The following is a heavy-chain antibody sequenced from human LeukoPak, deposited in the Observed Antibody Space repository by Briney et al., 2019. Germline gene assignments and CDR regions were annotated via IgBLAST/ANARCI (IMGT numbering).Heavy chain of an antibody. CDR3: ARGAARPYESFDY. D-gene: IGHD6-6*01. J-gene: IGHJ4*02. V-gene: IGHV3-30-3*01. CDR2: ISYDGSNK. CDR1: GFTFSSYA. Sequence: GGSLRLSCAASGFTFSSYAMHWVRQAPGKGLEWVAVISYDGSNKYYADSVKGRFTISRNNSKNTLYLQMNGLRAEDTAVYYCARGAARPYESFDYWGQGTLVTVSS.